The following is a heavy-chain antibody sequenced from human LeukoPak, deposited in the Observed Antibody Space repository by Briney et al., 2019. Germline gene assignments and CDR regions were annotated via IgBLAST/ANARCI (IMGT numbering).Heavy chain of an antibody. CDR2: ILYDGSNK. Sequence: GRSLRLSCAASGFTFSNYGMHWVRQAPGRGLEWVALILYDGSNKYYADSVKGRFTISRDNSNNALYLQMNSLRAEDTAVYYCGRIPLGGQNVDYWGQGTLVTVSS. D-gene: IGHD3-16*01. J-gene: IGHJ4*02. CDR1: GFTFSNYG. V-gene: IGHV3-33*01. CDR3: GRIPLGGQNVDY.